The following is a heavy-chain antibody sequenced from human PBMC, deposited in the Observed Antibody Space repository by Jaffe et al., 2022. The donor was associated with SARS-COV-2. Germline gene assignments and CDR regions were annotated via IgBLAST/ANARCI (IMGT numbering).Heavy chain of an antibody. CDR3: AKEWGIAVAGLEDYYYGMDV. Sequence: QVQLVESGGGVVQPGRSLRLSCAASGFTFSSYGMHWVRQAPGKGLEWVAVISYDGSNKYYADSVKGRFTISRDNSKNTLYLQMNSLRAEDTAVYYCAKEWGIAVAGLEDYYYGMDVWGQGTTVTVSS. CDR2: ISYDGSNK. CDR1: GFTFSSYG. J-gene: IGHJ6*02. D-gene: IGHD6-19*01. V-gene: IGHV3-30*18.